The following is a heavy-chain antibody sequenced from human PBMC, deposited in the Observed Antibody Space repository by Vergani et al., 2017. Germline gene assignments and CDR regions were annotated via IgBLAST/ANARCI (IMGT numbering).Heavy chain of an antibody. CDR1: GFTFSSYD. Sequence: VQLVESGGGVVQPGRSLRLSCAASGFTFSSYDMHWVRQATGKGLEWVSAIGTAGDTYYPGSVKGRFTISRENAKNSLYLQMNSLRAGDTAVYYCARTGKPYGMDVWGQGTTVTVSS. CDR2: IGTAGDT. J-gene: IGHJ6*02. CDR3: ARTGKPYGMDV. V-gene: IGHV3-13*04.